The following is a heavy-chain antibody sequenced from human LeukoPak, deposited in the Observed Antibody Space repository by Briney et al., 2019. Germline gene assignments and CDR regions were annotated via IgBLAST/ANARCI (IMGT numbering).Heavy chain of an antibody. Sequence: VASVKVSCKASGYTFTNYYMHWVRQAPGQGLEWMGIINPSGGSTSYAQKFQGRVTMTRDMSTSTVYMELSSLRSEDTAVYYCERDPYYYMDVWGKGTTVTVSS. CDR1: GYTFTNYY. V-gene: IGHV1-46*01. CDR3: ERDPYYYMDV. J-gene: IGHJ6*03. CDR2: INPSGGST.